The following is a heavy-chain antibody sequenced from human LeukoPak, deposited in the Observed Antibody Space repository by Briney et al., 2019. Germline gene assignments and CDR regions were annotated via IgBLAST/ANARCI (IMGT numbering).Heavy chain of an antibody. CDR3: AGGGITKWDY. CDR2: ISGSGGST. J-gene: IGHJ4*02. D-gene: IGHD3-10*01. Sequence: PSETLSLTCTVSGGSISSSSYYWGWIRQAPGKGLEWVSAISGSGGSTYYADSVKGRFTISRDNSKNTLYLQMNSLRAEDTAVYYCAGGGITKWDYWGQGTLVTVSS. CDR1: GGSISSSSYY. V-gene: IGHV3-23*01.